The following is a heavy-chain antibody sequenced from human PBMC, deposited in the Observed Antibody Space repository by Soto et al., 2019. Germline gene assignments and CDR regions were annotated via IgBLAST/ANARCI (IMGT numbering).Heavy chain of an antibody. D-gene: IGHD4-17*01. J-gene: IGHJ4*02. CDR1: EFSLSNSGVG. CDR3: AHCTLHDYGDYDPGTSHVFDS. V-gene: IGHV2-5*02. CDR2: IYGDNDK. Sequence: QITLKESGPSPVKPTQTHTVSCTFSEFSLSNSGVGVAWSRQPPGKALEWLALIYGDNDKRYSPSLKTRLTITKDTSKNQVVLTMTNMDPVDTATYYCAHCTLHDYGDYDPGTSHVFDSWGQGTLVTVSS.